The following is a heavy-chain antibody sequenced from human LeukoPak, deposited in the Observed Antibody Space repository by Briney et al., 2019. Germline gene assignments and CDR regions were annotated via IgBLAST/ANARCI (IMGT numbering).Heavy chain of an antibody. CDR1: GGSFSGYY. D-gene: IGHD3-22*01. CDR2: INHSGGT. J-gene: IGHJ4*02. V-gene: IGHV4-34*01. CDR3: ATRVYYDSSGYPFDY. Sequence: PSEALSLTCAVYGGSFSGYYWSWIRQPPGKGLEWIGEINHSGGTNYNPSLKSRVTISVDTSKNQFSLKLSSVTAADTAVNYCATRVYYDSSGYPFDYWGQGTLVTVSS.